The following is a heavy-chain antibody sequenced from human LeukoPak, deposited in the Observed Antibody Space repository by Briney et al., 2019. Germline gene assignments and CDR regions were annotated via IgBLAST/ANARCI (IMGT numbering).Heavy chain of an antibody. D-gene: IGHD3-3*01. CDR1: GYTFTSYG. CDR2: ISAYNGNT. CDR3: ARGRGDFWSGYYGTYAFDI. Sequence: ASVKVSCKASGYTFTSYGISWVRQAPEQGLEWMGWISAYNGNTNYAQKLQGRVTMTTDTSTSTAYMELRSLRSDDTAVYYCARGRGDFWSGYYGTYAFDIWGQGTMVTVSS. V-gene: IGHV1-18*01. J-gene: IGHJ3*02.